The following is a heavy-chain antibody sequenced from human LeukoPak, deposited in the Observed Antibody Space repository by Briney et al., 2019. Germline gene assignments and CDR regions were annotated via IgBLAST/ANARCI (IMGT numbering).Heavy chain of an antibody. J-gene: IGHJ4*02. Sequence: PSQTLSLTCTVSGGSISSGGHYWSWIRQPPGKGLEWIGYIYYSGSTNYNPSLKSRVTISVDTSKNQFSLKLSSVTAADTAVYYCARGYDYVDYWGQGTLVTVSS. D-gene: IGHD3-16*01. CDR2: IYYSGST. CDR3: ARGYDYVDY. V-gene: IGHV4-61*08. CDR1: GGSISSGGHY.